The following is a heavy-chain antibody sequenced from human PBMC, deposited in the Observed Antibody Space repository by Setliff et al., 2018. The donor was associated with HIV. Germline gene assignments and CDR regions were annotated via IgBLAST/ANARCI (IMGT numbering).Heavy chain of an antibody. V-gene: IGHV1-69*13. Sequence: GASVKVSCKASGGTFNNYSINWVRQAPGQGLQWIGGITPIFGTANYAQKFQGRITITADESTSTAYMELSSLRSEDTAIYYCARGRESLWFGELPSRDAFDIWGQGTMVTVS. J-gene: IGHJ3*02. D-gene: IGHD3-10*01. CDR3: ARGRESLWFGELPSRDAFDI. CDR1: GGTFNNYS. CDR2: ITPIFGTA.